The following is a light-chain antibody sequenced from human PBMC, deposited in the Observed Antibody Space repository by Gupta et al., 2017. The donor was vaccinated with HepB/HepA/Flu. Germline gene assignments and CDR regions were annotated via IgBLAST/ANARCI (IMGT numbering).Light chain of an antibody. CDR1: SSDVGGYNY. CDR2: DVS. J-gene: IGLJ2*01. CDR3: SSYTSSSTVV. V-gene: IGLV2-14*01. Sequence: QSALTQPASVSGSPGQSLTISCTGTSSDVGGYNYVSWYQQHPGKAPKLMIYDVSNRPSGVSNRFSGSKSGNTASLTSSGLQAEDEADYYFSSYTSSSTVVFGGGTKLTVL.